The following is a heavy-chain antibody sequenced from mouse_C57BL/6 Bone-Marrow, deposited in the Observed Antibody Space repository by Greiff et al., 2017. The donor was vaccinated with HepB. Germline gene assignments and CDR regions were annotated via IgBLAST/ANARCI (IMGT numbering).Heavy chain of an antibody. Sequence: DVKLVESGGDLVKPGGSLKLSCAASGFTFSSYGMSWVRQTPDKRLEWVATISSGGSYTYYPDSVKGRFTISRDNAKNTLYLQMSSLKSEDTAMYYCARYDYDPPFAYWGQGTLVTVSA. CDR3: ARYDYDPPFAY. D-gene: IGHD2-4*01. CDR2: ISSGGSYT. V-gene: IGHV5-6*02. CDR1: GFTFSSYG. J-gene: IGHJ3*01.